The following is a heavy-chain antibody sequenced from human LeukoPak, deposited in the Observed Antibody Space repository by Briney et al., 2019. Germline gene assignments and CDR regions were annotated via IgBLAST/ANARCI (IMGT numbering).Heavy chain of an antibody. J-gene: IGHJ4*02. CDR2: IKQDGSEK. CDR3: AREAAAADPSFDY. Sequence: PGGSLRLSWAASGFTFSSYWMSWVRQAPGKGLEWVANIKQDGSEKYYVDSVKGRFTISRDNAKNSLYLQMNSLRAEDTAVYYCAREAAAADPSFDYWGQGTLVTVSS. D-gene: IGHD6-13*01. V-gene: IGHV3-7*01. CDR1: GFTFSSYW.